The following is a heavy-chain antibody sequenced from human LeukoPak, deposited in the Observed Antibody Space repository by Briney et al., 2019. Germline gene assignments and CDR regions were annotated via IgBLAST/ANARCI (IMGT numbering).Heavy chain of an antibody. J-gene: IGHJ4*02. CDR3: AKDSRVYVWGSYHPPDY. CDR2: ISSSSSYI. Sequence: ISSSSSYIYYADSVKGRFTISRDNAKNSLYLQMNSLRAEDTAVYYCAKDSRVYVWGSYHPPDYWGQGTLVTVSS. V-gene: IGHV3-21*04. D-gene: IGHD3-16*02.